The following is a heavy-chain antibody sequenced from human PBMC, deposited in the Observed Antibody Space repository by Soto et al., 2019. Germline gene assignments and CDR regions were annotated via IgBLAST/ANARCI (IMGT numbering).Heavy chain of an antibody. CDR1: GGTFSSYA. CDR2: IIPIFGTA. CDR3: ARDGGIVVVVAATGWFDP. V-gene: IGHV1-69*12. J-gene: IGHJ5*02. Sequence: QVQLVQSGAEVKKPGSSVKVSCKASGGTFSSYAISWVRQAPGQGLEWMGGIIPIFGTANYAQKFQGRVTITADESTSTAYMELSSLRSEGTAVYYWARDGGIVVVVAATGWFDPWGQGTLVTVSS. D-gene: IGHD2-15*01.